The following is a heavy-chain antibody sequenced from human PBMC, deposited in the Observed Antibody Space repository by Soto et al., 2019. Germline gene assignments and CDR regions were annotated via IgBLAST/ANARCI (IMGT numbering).Heavy chain of an antibody. CDR3: ARNKNNTVWGAPTGQNYYYDDYGMDV. D-gene: IGHD3-10*02. V-gene: IGHV6-1*01. CDR2: TYYRSKWYN. CDR1: GDSVSSNSAA. Sequence: PSQTLSLTCAISGDSVSSNSAAWNWIRQSPSRGLEWLVRTYYRSKWYNDYAVSVKSRITINPDTXKAQFSLQVTSVTPEDTAVYYCARNKNNTVWGAPTGQNYYYDDYGMDVGGQGTTVTVSS. J-gene: IGHJ6*02.